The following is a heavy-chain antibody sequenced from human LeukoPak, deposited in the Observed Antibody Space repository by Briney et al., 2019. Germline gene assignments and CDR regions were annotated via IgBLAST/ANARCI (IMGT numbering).Heavy chain of an antibody. J-gene: IGHJ4*02. D-gene: IGHD3-10*01. CDR1: GYTFTSYY. CDR3: ARSLWFGELLRALLGY. CDR2: INPSGGST. Sequence: GASVKVCCKASGYTFTSYYMHLVRQAPGQGLEWIGIINPSGGSTSYAQKFQGRVTMTRDTSTSTVYMELSSLRSEDTAVYYCARSLWFGELLRALLGYWGQGTLVTVSS. V-gene: IGHV1-46*01.